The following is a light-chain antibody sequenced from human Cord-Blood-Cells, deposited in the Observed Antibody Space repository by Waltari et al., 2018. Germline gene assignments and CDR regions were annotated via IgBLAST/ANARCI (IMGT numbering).Light chain of an antibody. CDR1: QSISSY. CDR2: AAS. V-gene: IGKV1-39*01. CDR3: QQSYSTPWT. Sequence: DLQMTPSPSPLSASVGERVTITCRASQSISSYLNWYQQKPGKAPKLLIYAASSLQSGVPSRFSGSGSGTDFTLTISSLQPEDFATYYCQQSYSTPWTFGQGTKVEIK. J-gene: IGKJ1*01.